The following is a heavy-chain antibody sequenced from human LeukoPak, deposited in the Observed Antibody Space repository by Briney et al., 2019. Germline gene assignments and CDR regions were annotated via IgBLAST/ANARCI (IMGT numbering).Heavy chain of an antibody. J-gene: IGHJ3*02. CDR1: GSTFSSYG. CDR3: ARPVSGHDAFDI. V-gene: IGHV3-33*01. Sequence: GGSLRLSCAASGSTFSSYGMHWVRQAPGKGLEWVAVIWYDGSNKYYADSVKGRFTISRDNSKNTLYLQMNSLRAEATAVYYCARPVSGHDAFDICGQGEMVTVSS. CDR2: IWYDGSNK. D-gene: IGHD3-10*01.